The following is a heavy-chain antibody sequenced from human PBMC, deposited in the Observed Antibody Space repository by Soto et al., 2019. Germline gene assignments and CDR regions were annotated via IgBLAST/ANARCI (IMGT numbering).Heavy chain of an antibody. CDR3: ARESARRDACESSGDFDY. CDR1: GYFFASYS. Sequence: QVQLVQSGAEVKKPGASVKVSCKASGYFFASYSMHWVRQAPGQGLEWMGMINPSVGSTSYVEKFQGSSTMTRDTSTSTVYMELSSLRSEDTAVYYCARESARRDACESSGDFDYWGQGTLVTVSS. J-gene: IGHJ4*02. D-gene: IGHD3-22*01. CDR2: INPSVGST. V-gene: IGHV1-46*03.